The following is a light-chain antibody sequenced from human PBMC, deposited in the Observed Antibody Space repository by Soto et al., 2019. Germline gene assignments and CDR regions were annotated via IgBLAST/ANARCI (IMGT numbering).Light chain of an antibody. J-gene: IGLJ3*02. Sequence: QSVLTQPPSVSAAPGQTVTISCSGSSSNIGNNYVSWYQQLPGTAPKLLIYENYKRPSGIPDRFSGSKSGTSATLGITVLQTGDEADYYCGTWNSGLSAGVFGGGTKLTVL. CDR3: GTWNSGLSAGV. V-gene: IGLV1-51*02. CDR1: SSNIGNNY. CDR2: ENY.